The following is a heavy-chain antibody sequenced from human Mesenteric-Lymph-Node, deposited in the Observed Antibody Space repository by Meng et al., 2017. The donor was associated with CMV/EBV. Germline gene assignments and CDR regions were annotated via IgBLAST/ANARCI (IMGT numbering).Heavy chain of an antibody. Sequence: GFTFSAYGRHWVRQAPGKGLEWVAFIRSDGSNKFYADSVKGRFIISRDNSQNTLFLQMNSLRAEDTAVYYCARILWFAEQYNWFDPWGQGTLVTVSS. J-gene: IGHJ5*02. CDR3: ARILWFAEQYNWFDP. CDR2: IRSDGSNK. D-gene: IGHD3-10*01. V-gene: IGHV3-30*02. CDR1: GFTFSAYG.